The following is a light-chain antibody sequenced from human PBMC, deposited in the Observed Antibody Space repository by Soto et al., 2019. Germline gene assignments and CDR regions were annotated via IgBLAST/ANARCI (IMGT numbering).Light chain of an antibody. V-gene: IGKV1-9*01. CDR2: AAS. CDR3: QQLNSYPIT. CDR1: QGIRRY. Sequence: DLPLTPSPSFLSASVGDRVTITCRASQGIRRYLAWYQQNPGQAPKLLSYAASTLQSGVPSRFSGSGSGTEFTLTISRLQPEDFATYYCQQLNSYPITFGRGTRLEIK. J-gene: IGKJ5*01.